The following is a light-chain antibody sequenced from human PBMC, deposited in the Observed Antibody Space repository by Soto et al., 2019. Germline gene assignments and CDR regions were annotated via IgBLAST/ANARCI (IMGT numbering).Light chain of an antibody. CDR3: QQYGSSPRT. J-gene: IGKJ1*01. V-gene: IGKV3-20*01. Sequence: EVVVTQSAATLSVSPGERATLSCRASQSVRAKLAWYQQKPGQAPRLLIYGASSRATGIPDRFSGSGSGTDFTLTIGRLEPEDFAVYYCQQYGSSPRTFGQGTKVDI. CDR2: GAS. CDR1: QSVRAK.